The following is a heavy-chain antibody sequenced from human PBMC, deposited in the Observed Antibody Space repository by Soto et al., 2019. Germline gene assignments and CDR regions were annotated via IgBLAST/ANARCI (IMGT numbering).Heavy chain of an antibody. CDR1: GVSIYNGNDY. CDR2: VHYSGGI. D-gene: IGHD6-25*01. CDR3: VRGTDLYKCGF. V-gene: IGHV4-31*03. Sequence: QVQLQDSGPGLVKPSGTLSLTCTVSGVSIYNGNDYWTWIRQHPGKGLVWIGHVHYSGGIHYNPSLPSRVTTSVETPKYQVSLALSSATVADTAVYYCVRGTDLYKCGFWGQGTLVTVSS. J-gene: IGHJ4*02.